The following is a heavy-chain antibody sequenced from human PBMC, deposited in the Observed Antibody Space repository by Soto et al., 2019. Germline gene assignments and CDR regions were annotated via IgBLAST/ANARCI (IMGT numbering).Heavy chain of an antibody. J-gene: IGHJ4*02. CDR2: ITGTSNDA. CDR3: AKDGGNGNYFDY. CDR1: GFTFSDYY. Sequence: LRLSCAVSGFTFSDYYMSWVRQAPGKGLEWVSYITGTSNDAHYADSVKGRFTISRDNSKNTLYLQMNSLRAEDTAVYYCAKDGGNGNYFDYWGQGTLVTVSS. V-gene: IGHV3-11*06. D-gene: IGHD2-15*01.